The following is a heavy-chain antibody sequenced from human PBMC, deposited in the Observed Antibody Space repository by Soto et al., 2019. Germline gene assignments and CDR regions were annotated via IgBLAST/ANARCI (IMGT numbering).Heavy chain of an antibody. Sequence: PSETLSLTCTVSGGCISRYYWSWIRQPPGKGLEWIGYIYYSGSTNYNPSLKSRVTISVDTSKNQFSLKLSSVTAADTAVYYCARHHYGGSGNYYYGMDVWGQGTTVTVSS. CDR1: GGCISRYY. CDR3: ARHHYGGSGNYYYGMDV. J-gene: IGHJ6*02. CDR2: IYYSGST. D-gene: IGHD4-17*01. V-gene: IGHV4-59*08.